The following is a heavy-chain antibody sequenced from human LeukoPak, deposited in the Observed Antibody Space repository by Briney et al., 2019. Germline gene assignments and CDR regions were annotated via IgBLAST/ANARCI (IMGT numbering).Heavy chain of an antibody. D-gene: IGHD2-21*02. J-gene: IGHJ4*02. CDR1: GFTFRSYG. CDR2: IWYDGSNK. V-gene: IGHV3-33*01. Sequence: GGSLRLSCAASGFTFRSYGMHWVRQAPGKGLEWVAIIWYDGSNKYYADSVKGRITTSRDNSKNTLYLQMNSLRAEDTAVYYCATVRGCGGDCYYIDYWGQGTLVTVSS. CDR3: ATVRGCGGDCYYIDY.